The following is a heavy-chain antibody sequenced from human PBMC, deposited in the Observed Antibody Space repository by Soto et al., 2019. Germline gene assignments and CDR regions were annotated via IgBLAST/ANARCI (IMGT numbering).Heavy chain of an antibody. CDR2: IYYSGST. V-gene: IGHV4-31*03. CDR1: GGSISSGGYY. J-gene: IGHJ4*02. D-gene: IGHD1-1*01. Sequence: SETLSLTCTVSGGSISSGGYYWSWIRQHPGKGLEWIGYIYYSGSTYYNPSLKSRVTISVDTSKNQFSLKLSSVTAADTAVYYCARDEDGTTVDYWGQGTLVTVSS. CDR3: ARDEDGTTVDY.